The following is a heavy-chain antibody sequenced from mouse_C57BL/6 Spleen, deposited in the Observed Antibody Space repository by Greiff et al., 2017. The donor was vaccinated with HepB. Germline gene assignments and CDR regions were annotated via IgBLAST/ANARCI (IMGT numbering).Heavy chain of an antibody. CDR2: IHPNSGST. V-gene: IGHV1-64*01. CDR3: ARWGGYSVGYAMDY. Sequence: QVQLKQPGAELVKPGASVKLSCKASGYTFTSYWMHWVKQRPGQGLEWIGMIHPNSGSTNYNEKFKSKATLTVDKSSSTAYMQLSSLTSEDSAVYYCARWGGYSVGYAMDYWGQGTSVTVSS. J-gene: IGHJ4*01. CDR1: GYTFTSYW. D-gene: IGHD2-3*01.